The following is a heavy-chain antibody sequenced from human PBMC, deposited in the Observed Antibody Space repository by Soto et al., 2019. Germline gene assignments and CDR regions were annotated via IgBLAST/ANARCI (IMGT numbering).Heavy chain of an antibody. CDR1: GYTFTSYG. V-gene: IGHV1-18*01. CDR2: ISAYNGNT. Sequence: QVQLVQSGAEVKKPGASVKVSCKASGYTFTSYGISWVRQAPGQGLEWMGWISAYNGNTNYAQKLQGRVTMTTDTSQSTAYMELRSLRSDDTAVYYCARWSYSGYDLQDGMDVWGQGTTVTVSS. J-gene: IGHJ6*02. CDR3: ARWSYSGYDLQDGMDV. D-gene: IGHD5-12*01.